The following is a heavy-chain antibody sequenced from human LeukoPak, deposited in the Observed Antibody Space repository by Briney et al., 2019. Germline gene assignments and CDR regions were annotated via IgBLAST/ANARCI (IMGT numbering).Heavy chain of an antibody. D-gene: IGHD1-26*01. CDR3: AKSIVGATTRGGDY. J-gene: IGHJ4*02. Sequence: GSLRLSCAASGFPFSSHAMSWVRQAPGKGLEWVSVISGNGGITYYADSVKGRFTISRDNSKNTLFLQMNSLRAEDTAVYYCAKSIVGATTRGGDYWGQGTLVTVSS. CDR1: GFPFSSHA. V-gene: IGHV3-23*01. CDR2: ISGNGGIT.